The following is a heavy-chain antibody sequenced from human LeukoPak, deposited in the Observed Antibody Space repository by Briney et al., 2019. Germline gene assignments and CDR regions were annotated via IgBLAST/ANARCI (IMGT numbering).Heavy chain of an antibody. Sequence: GGSLRLSCAASGFTFISYSMNWVRQAPGKGLEWVSSISSSSSYIYYADSVKGRFTISRDNAKNSLYLQLNSLRTEDTAVDYCARDPYSGLFDYWGQGTRLTVSS. CDR1: GFTFISYS. V-gene: IGHV3-21*01. CDR2: ISSSSSYI. D-gene: IGHD4-11*01. CDR3: ARDPYSGLFDY. J-gene: IGHJ4*02.